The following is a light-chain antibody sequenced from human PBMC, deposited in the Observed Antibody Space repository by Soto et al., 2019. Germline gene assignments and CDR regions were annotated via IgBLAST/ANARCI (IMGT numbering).Light chain of an antibody. CDR2: GAS. V-gene: IGKV3-20*01. J-gene: IGKJ1*01. CDR1: QSVSSSY. CDR3: QQYGSSRWT. Sequence: EIVLTQSPGTLSLSPGERATLSCRASQSVSSSYLAWYQQTRGQAPRLLIYGASSRATGIPDRFSGSGSGTDFTLTISRLEPEDFAVYYCQQYGSSRWTFGQGIKVDIK.